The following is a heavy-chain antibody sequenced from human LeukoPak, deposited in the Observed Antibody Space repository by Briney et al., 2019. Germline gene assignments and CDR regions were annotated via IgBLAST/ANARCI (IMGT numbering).Heavy chain of an antibody. CDR1: GYTFTSYD. V-gene: IGHV1-8*01. J-gene: IGHJ4*02. D-gene: IGHD1-7*01. Sequence: ASVKVSCKASGYTFTSYDINWVRQATGQGLEWMGWMNPNSGNTGYAQKFQGRVTMTRNTSISTACMELSSLRSEDTAVYYCARASITGTTEFDYWGQGTLVTVSS. CDR2: MNPNSGNT. CDR3: ARASITGTTEFDY.